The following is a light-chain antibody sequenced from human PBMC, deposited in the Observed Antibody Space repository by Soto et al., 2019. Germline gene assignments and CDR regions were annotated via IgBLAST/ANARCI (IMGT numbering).Light chain of an antibody. Sequence: EIVLTQSPGTLSLSPGERATLSCRASQSVSNNYLAWYQQKPGQAPRLLIYGASNRATGIPDRFSGSGSGTDFTLTISSLQPEDFAVYYCQQHLGRHTFGQGTKVDI. V-gene: IGKV3-20*01. CDR2: GAS. CDR3: QQHLGRHT. J-gene: IGKJ1*01. CDR1: QSVSNNY.